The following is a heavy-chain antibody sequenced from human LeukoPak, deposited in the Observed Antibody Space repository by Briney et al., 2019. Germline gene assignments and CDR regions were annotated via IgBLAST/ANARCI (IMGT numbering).Heavy chain of an antibody. CDR2: TGSDNKP. J-gene: IGHJ4*02. D-gene: IGHD3-22*01. Sequence: GSLRLSCEASGFTFSAYAMTWVRQAPGKGLEWVSSTGSDNKPHYSESVKGRFAISRDNSKSMLFLQLNSLRSEDTAVYYCARDTRGLRYYDSSGYYGYWGQGTLVTVSS. CDR3: ARDTRGLRYYDSSGYYGY. V-gene: IGHV3-23*01. CDR1: GFTFSAYA.